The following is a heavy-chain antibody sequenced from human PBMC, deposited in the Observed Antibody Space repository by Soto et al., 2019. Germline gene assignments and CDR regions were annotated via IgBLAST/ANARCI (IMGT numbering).Heavy chain of an antibody. CDR3: ARDQYYYDSSGPDNYYYYGMDV. CDR1: GFTFSSYS. Sequence: EVQLVESGGGLVKPGGSLRLSCAASGFTFSSYSMNWVRQAPGKGLEWVSSISSSSSYIYYADSVKGRFTISRDNAKISLYLQMNSLRAEDTAVYYCARDQYYYDSSGPDNYYYYGMDVWGQGTTVTVSS. J-gene: IGHJ6*02. D-gene: IGHD3-22*01. CDR2: ISSSSSYI. V-gene: IGHV3-21*01.